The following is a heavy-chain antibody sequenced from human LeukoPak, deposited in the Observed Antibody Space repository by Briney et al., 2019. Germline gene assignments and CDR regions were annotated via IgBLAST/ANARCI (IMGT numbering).Heavy chain of an antibody. D-gene: IGHD5-18*01. CDR2: IKSKTDGGTT. CDR3: TTGTWIQLWLVDF. Sequence: PGGSLRLSCAASGFTFNNAWMSWVRQAPGKGLEGVGHIKSKTDGGTTDYAAPVKGRFTISRDDSKNTLYLPMNSLKTEDTAVYYCTTGTWIQLWLVDFWGQGTLVTVSS. CDR1: GFTFNNAW. J-gene: IGHJ4*02. V-gene: IGHV3-15*01.